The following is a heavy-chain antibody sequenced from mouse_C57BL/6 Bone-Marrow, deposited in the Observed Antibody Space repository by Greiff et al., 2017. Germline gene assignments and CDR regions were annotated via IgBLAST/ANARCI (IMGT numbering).Heavy chain of an antibody. CDR1: GYTFTDYY. D-gene: IGHD1-1*01. CDR2: IYPGSGNT. CDR3: ARVTTVVAHFDY. J-gene: IGHJ2*01. Sequence: VKLVESGAELVRPGASVKLSCKASGYTFTDYYINWVKQRPGQGLEWIARIYPGSGNTYYNEKFKGKATLTAEKSSITAYMQLSSLTSEDSAVYFCARVTTVVAHFDYWGQGTTLTVSS. V-gene: IGHV1-76*01.